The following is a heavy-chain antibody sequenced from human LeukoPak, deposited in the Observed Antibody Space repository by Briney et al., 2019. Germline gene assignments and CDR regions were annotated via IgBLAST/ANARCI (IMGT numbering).Heavy chain of an antibody. Sequence: ASVKVSCKASGYTFTGYYMHWVRQAPGQGLEWMGWINPNSGDTNYAQQFQGRVTMTRDTSISTAYMELSWLRSDDTAVYYCARHGVVVHDYWGQGTLVTVSS. CDR3: ARHGVVVHDY. V-gene: IGHV1-2*02. CDR2: INPNSGDT. D-gene: IGHD3-22*01. J-gene: IGHJ4*02. CDR1: GYTFTGYY.